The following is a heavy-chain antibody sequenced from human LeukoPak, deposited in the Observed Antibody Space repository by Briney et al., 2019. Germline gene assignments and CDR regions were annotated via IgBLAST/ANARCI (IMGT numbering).Heavy chain of an antibody. CDR1: GGSFSGYY. V-gene: IGHV4-34*01. D-gene: IGHD3-3*01. Sequence: SETLSLTCAVYGGSFSGYYWSWIRQPPGKGLEWIGEINHSGSTNYNPSLKSRVTISVDTSKNQFSLKLSSVTAADTAVYYCARGLDDFWSGPAYAPWGQGTLVTVSS. CDR3: ARGLDDFWSGPAYAP. CDR2: INHSGST. J-gene: IGHJ5*02.